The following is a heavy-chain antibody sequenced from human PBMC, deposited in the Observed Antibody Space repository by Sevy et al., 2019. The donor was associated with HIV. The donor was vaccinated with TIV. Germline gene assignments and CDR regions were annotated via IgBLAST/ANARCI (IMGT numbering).Heavy chain of an antibody. J-gene: IGHJ6*03. V-gene: IGHV3-23*01. CDR3: AKGVLWFREFNYYYMDV. Sequence: GGSLRLSCAASGFTFSSYAMSWVRQAPGKGLEWVSAISGSGGSTYYADSVKGRFTISRDNSKNTLYLQMNSLRAEDTAVYYCAKGVLWFREFNYYYMDVWGKGTTVTVSS. D-gene: IGHD3-10*01. CDR1: GFTFSSYA. CDR2: ISGSGGST.